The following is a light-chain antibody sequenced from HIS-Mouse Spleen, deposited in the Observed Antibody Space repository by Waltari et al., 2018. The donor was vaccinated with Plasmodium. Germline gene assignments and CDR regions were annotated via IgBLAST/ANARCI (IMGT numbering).Light chain of an antibody. CDR3: QTWGTGIQV. Sequence: QLVLTQSPSASASLGASVKLPCTLSSGHSSYATAWPQQQPEKGPRYLMKLNSDGSHSKGDGIPDRFSGSSSGAERYLTISSLQSEDEADYYCQTWGTGIQVFGGGTKLTVL. V-gene: IGLV4-69*01. J-gene: IGLJ3*02. CDR1: SGHSSYA. CDR2: LNSDGSH.